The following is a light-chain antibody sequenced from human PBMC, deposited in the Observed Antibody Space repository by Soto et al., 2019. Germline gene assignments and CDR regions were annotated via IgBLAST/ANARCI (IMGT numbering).Light chain of an antibody. J-gene: IGKJ1*01. V-gene: IGKV3-11*01. CDR2: HTS. Sequence: EIVLTQSPATLSSCPGERATLSCRASQTVKSRLAWYQHKPGQAPRLLIYHTSNRATGIPARFSGSGSGTDFTLTISSLEPEDFAVYYCHQRQSWPRTFGQGTKVDIK. CDR1: QTVKSR. CDR3: HQRQSWPRT.